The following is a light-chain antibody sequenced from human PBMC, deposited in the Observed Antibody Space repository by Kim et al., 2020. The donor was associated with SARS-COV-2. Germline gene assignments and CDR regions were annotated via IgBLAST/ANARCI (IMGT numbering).Light chain of an antibody. Sequence: DIQMTQSPSSLSASIGDRVTITCQASQDINDYLDWYQQKPGEVPKLLIYDATRLETGVPSRFSGSGSGTHFTLTISSLQPEDIATYYCHQYDKFPQTFGQGTKVEIK. CDR1: QDINDY. V-gene: IGKV1-33*01. CDR2: DAT. J-gene: IGKJ1*01. CDR3: HQYDKFPQT.